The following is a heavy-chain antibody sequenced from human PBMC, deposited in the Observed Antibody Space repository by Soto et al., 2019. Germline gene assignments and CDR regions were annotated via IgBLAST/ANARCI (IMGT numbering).Heavy chain of an antibody. CDR2: INPDGDVG. Sequence: EVQLLGSGGGLVQPGGSLRLSCVGTGFTFSTYWMNWVRQAPGMGLEWVANINPDGDVGMYVGSVKGRFTTSRDNAENSLDLQMNSLRVDDTAVYFCAGWGGHDYNYWGQGIQVIVSS. V-gene: IGHV3-7*03. CDR3: AGWGGHDYNY. J-gene: IGHJ4*02. CDR1: GFTFSTYW. D-gene: IGHD3-16*01.